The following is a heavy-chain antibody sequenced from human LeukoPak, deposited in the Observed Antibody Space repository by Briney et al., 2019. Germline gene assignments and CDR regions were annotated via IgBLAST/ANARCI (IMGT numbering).Heavy chain of an antibody. CDR3: ARGRRDGYNGLDY. CDR1: GGSISSYY. D-gene: IGHD5-24*01. V-gene: IGHV4-59*01. J-gene: IGHJ4*02. CDR2: IYYSGST. Sequence: SETLSLTCTVSGGSISSYYWSWIRQPPGKGLEWIGYIYYSGSTNYNPSLKSRVTISVDTSKNQFSLKLSSVTAADTAVYYCARGRRDGYNGLDYWGQGTQVTVSS.